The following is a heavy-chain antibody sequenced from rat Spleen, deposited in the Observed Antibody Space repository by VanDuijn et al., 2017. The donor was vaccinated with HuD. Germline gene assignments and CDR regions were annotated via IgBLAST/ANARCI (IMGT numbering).Heavy chain of an antibody. Sequence: EVQLVESDGGLVQPGRSLKLSCAASGFTFSDYYMAWVRQAPTKGLEWVATISYDGSSTYYRDSVKGRFTISRDNAKSTLYLQMDSLRSEDTATYYCARPNYGLPHWFAYWGQGTLVTVSS. J-gene: IGHJ3*01. CDR2: ISYDGSST. V-gene: IGHV5-29*01. D-gene: IGHD1-6*01. CDR3: ARPNYGLPHWFAY. CDR1: GFTFSDYY.